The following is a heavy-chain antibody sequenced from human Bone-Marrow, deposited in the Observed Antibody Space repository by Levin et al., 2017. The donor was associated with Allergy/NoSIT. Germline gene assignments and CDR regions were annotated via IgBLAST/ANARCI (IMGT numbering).Heavy chain of an antibody. CDR2: IKEDGSEK. D-gene: IGHD5-24*01. CDR1: GFTFSNSW. J-gene: IGHJ5*02. CDR3: ARDQFRRATIGSRWFDP. Sequence: ETLSLTCAASGFTFSNSWMSWVRQAPGKGLEWVANIKEDGSEKYYVDSVKGRFTISRDNAKNSLFVQMNSLRVEDTAVYYCARDQFRRATIGSRWFDPWGQGTLVTVSS. V-gene: IGHV3-7*01.